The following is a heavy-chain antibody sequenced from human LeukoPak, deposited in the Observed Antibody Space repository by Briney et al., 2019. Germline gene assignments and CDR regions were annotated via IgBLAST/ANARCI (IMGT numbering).Heavy chain of an antibody. V-gene: IGHV4-38-2*02. D-gene: IGHD5-24*01. J-gene: IGHJ4*02. CDR3: ARDQRWLQFDFDY. Sequence: GTLRLSCAASGFTFNTYGMSWVRQAPGKGLEWTGSIYHSGSTYYNPSLKSRVTISVDTSKNQFSLKLSSVTAADTAVYYCARDQRWLQFDFDYWGQGTLVTVSS. CDR1: GFTFNTYG. CDR2: IYHSGST.